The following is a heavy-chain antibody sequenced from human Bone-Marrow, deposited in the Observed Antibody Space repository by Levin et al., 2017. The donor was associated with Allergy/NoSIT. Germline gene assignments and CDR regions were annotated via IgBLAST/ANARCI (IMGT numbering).Heavy chain of an antibody. CDR2: ISTDGSYI. CDR1: GFAFSSYW. J-gene: IGHJ4*02. D-gene: IGHD2-15*01. V-gene: IGHV3-74*01. Sequence: GESLKISCAASGFAFSSYWMHWVRQAPGKGLVWVSRISTDGSYINYADSVKGRFTISRDNAKNTLYLQMSSLRGEDTAVYYCARDLTYCSGGSCPYFDHWGQGALVTVSS. CDR3: ARDLTYCSGGSCPYFDH.